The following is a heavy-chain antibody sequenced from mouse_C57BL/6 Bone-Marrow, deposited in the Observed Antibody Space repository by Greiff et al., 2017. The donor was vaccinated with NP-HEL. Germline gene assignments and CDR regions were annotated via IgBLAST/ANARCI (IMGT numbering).Heavy chain of an antibody. CDR2: ISNLAYSI. CDR3: ARQGYSYAMDY. CDR1: GFTFSDYG. J-gene: IGHJ4*01. D-gene: IGHD3-1*01. V-gene: IGHV5-15*01. Sequence: EVMLVESGGGLVQPGGSLKLSCAASGFTFSDYGMAWVRQAPRKGPEWVAFISNLAYSIYYADTVTGRFTISRENAKNTLYLEMSSLRSEDTAMYYCARQGYSYAMDYWGQGTSVTVSS.